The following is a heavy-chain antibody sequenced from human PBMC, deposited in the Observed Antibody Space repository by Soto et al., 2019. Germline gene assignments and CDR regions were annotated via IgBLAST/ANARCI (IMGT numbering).Heavy chain of an antibody. Sequence: QVQLVQSGAEVKKPGASVKVSCKASGYTFTNYGISWVRQAPGQGLEWMGWISTYTGNTDYAQKLQGRLTMTTDTSXTXXDMELRSLRSDDTAIYYCARDYYGSGAPDHYGMDVWGQGTTVTVSS. CDR3: ARDYYGSGAPDHYGMDV. J-gene: IGHJ6*02. V-gene: IGHV1-18*01. CDR2: ISTYTGNT. D-gene: IGHD3-10*01. CDR1: GYTFTNYG.